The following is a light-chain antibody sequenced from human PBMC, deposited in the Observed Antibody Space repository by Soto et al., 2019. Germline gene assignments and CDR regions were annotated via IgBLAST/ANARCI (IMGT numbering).Light chain of an antibody. Sequence: DIQMTQSPSTLSRSVGDRVTITCRASQTISSWLAWYQQKPGKAPKLLIYKASSLESGVPSRFSGSGSGTEFTLTISSLQPDDFATYYCQQYNSYWTFGQGTKVDIK. CDR3: QQYNSYWT. V-gene: IGKV1-5*03. CDR1: QTISSW. J-gene: IGKJ1*01. CDR2: KAS.